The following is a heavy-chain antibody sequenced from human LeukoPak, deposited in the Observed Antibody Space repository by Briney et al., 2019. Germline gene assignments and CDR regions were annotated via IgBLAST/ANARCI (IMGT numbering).Heavy chain of an antibody. CDR1: GFTFSSYA. Sequence: GASLRLSCAASGFTFSSYAMSWVRQAPGKGLEYVSAISSNGGSTYYANSVKGRFTISRDNSKNTLYLQMGSLRAEDMAVYYCARGYCSSTSCYSLIDYWGQGTLVTVSS. CDR3: ARGYCSSTSCYSLIDY. D-gene: IGHD2-2*01. J-gene: IGHJ4*02. V-gene: IGHV3-64*01. CDR2: ISSNGGST.